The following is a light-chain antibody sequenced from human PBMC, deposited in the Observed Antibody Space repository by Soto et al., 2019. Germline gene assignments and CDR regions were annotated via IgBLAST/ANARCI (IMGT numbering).Light chain of an antibody. J-gene: IGLJ1*01. V-gene: IGLV4-69*01. CDR3: QTWGTGIQV. Sequence: QLVLTQAPSDSASLGASVKLTCTLSSGHSSYAIAWHQQQPEKGPRYLMKLNSDGSHSKGDGIPDRFSGSSSGAERYLTISSLQSEDEADYYCQTWGTGIQVFGTGTKLTVL. CDR2: LNSDGSH. CDR1: SGHSSYA.